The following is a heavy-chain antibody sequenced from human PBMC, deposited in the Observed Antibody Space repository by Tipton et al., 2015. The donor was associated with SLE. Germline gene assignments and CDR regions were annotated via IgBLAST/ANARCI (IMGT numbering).Heavy chain of an antibody. CDR3: ANADTAAGTEYFDY. Sequence: SLRLSCAASGFDFNEAWMSWVRQVPGKGLEWVAVVSYDGSNKYYADSVKGRFTISRDNSKNTLYLQMNSLRAEDTAVYYCANADTAAGTEYFDYWGQGTLVTVSS. D-gene: IGHD6-13*01. CDR2: VSYDGSNK. CDR1: GFDFNEAW. V-gene: IGHV3-30*18. J-gene: IGHJ4*02.